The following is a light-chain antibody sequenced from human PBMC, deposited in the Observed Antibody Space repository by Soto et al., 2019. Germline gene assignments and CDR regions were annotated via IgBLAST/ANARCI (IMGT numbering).Light chain of an antibody. Sequence: DIVMTQSPDSLAVSLGERATINCKSSQSVLYSADNKNYLAWYKQKQGQPPKLLIYWASTRKSGVTDRFIGSGSVTDFALTNSTLQAEDVAVYYSQHYYSTPWTFGKGTNVEI. CDR3: QHYYSTPWT. J-gene: IGKJ1*01. CDR1: QSVLYSADNKNY. V-gene: IGKV4-1*01. CDR2: WAS.